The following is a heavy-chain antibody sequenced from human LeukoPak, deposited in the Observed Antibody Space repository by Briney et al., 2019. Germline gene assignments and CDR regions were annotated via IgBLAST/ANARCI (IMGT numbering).Heavy chain of an antibody. CDR2: IYLSGST. D-gene: IGHD3-16*02. Sequence: SETLSLTCTVSGGSISSYYWSWIRQPPGKGLEWIGYIYLSGSTNYNPSLKSRVTISVDTSKNQFSLKLSSVTAADTAVYYCARIGHYDYVWGSYRFPNWFDPWGQGTLVTVSS. V-gene: IGHV4-59*08. J-gene: IGHJ5*02. CDR3: ARIGHYDYVWGSYRFPNWFDP. CDR1: GGSISSYY.